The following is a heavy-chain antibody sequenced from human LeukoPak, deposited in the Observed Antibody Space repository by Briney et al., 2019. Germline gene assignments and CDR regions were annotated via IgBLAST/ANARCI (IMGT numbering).Heavy chain of an antibody. CDR2: INPSGGST. V-gene: IGHV1-46*01. Sequence: ASVKVSCKASGYTFTSYYMRWVRQAPGQGLEWMGIINPSGGSTSYAQKFQGRVTMTRDTSTSTVYMELSSLRSEDTAVYYCAREYCSSTSCYDHWFDPWGQGTLVTVSS. CDR1: GYTFTSYY. D-gene: IGHD2-2*01. J-gene: IGHJ5*02. CDR3: AREYCSSTSCYDHWFDP.